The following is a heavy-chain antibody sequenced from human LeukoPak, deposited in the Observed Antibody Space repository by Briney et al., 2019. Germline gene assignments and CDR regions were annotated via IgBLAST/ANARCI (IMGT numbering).Heavy chain of an antibody. D-gene: IGHD3-16*01. CDR3: AGGYETIDY. CDR1: GGSISSYY. J-gene: IGHJ4*02. V-gene: IGHV4-59*12. CDR2: IYYSGST. Sequence: SETLSLTCSVSGGSISSYYWSWIRQPPGKGLEWIGYIYYSGSTNYNPSLKSRVTMSVDTSKNQFSLKLSSVTAADTAVYYCAGGYETIDYWGQGTLVTVSS.